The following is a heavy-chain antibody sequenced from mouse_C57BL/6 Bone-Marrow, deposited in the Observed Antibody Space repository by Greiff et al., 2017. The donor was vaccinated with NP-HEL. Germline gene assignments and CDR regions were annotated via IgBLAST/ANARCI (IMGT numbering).Heavy chain of an antibody. CDR1: GYSITSDY. Sequence: EVKLEESGPGLAKPSQTLSLTCSVTGYSITSDYWNWIRKFPGNKLEYMGYISYSGSTYYNPSLKSRISITRDTSKNQYYLQLNSVTTEDTATYYCARIPVITTVVDWYFDVWGTGTTVTVSS. V-gene: IGHV3-8*01. D-gene: IGHD1-1*01. CDR2: ISYSGST. J-gene: IGHJ1*03. CDR3: ARIPVITTVVDWYFDV.